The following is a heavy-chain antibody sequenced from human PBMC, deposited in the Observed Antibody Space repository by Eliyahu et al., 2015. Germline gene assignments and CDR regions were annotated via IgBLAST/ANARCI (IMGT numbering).Heavy chain of an antibody. Sequence: QVQLVESGGGVVQPGRSLRXSCAAXGFXFSSXGMHWVRQAPGKGXEWVAVISYDGSNKYYADSVKGRFTISRDNSKNTLYLQMNSLRAEDTAVYYCAKDLAKWELINEDYWGQGTLVTVSS. D-gene: IGHD1-26*01. V-gene: IGHV3-30*18. J-gene: IGHJ4*02. CDR2: ISYDGSNK. CDR1: GFXFSSXG. CDR3: AKDLAKWELINEDY.